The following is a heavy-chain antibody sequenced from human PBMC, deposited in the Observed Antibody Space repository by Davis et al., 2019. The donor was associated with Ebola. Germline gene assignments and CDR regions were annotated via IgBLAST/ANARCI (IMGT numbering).Heavy chain of an antibody. Sequence: PGGSLRLSCAASGFTFSGHWMHWVRQAPGKGLVWVSQIKSDGSSATYADSVKGRFTISRDNAKNTLYLQMNSLRAEDTAVYYCGSPVVAWGQGTLGTVSS. CDR3: GSPVVA. V-gene: IGHV3-74*01. D-gene: IGHD2-15*01. J-gene: IGHJ4*02. CDR2: IKSDGSSA. CDR1: GFTFSGHW.